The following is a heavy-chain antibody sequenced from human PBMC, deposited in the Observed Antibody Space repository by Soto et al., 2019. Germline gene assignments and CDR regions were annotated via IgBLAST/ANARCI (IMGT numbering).Heavy chain of an antibody. V-gene: IGHV3-21*01. CDR2: ISGSSSYI. CDR1: GFIFSSYS. CDR3: ARGVPPMIVVVIISGGMDV. D-gene: IGHD3-22*01. J-gene: IGHJ6*02. Sequence: GGSLRLSCAASGFIFSSYSMNWVRQAPGKGLEWVSSISGSSSYIYYAGSVKGRFTISRDNAKNSLFLQMNSLRAEDTAVYYCARGVPPMIVVVIISGGMDVWGQGTTVTVSS.